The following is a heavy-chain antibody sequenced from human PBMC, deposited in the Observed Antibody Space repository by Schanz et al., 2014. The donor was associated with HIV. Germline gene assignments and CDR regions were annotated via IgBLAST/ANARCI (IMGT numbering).Heavy chain of an antibody. D-gene: IGHD1-26*01. J-gene: IGHJ5*02. V-gene: IGHV1-2*02. CDR2: INPDNAGR. CDR3: ARASYSGTYYTWFDP. CDR1: GYTFIGYY. Sequence: QVQVVQSGAAVKKPGASVKVSCKASGYTFIGYYMHWVRQAPGQGLEWMGWINPDNAGRNYAQKFQGRVTMTRDTSISTAFMELSSLRSEDSAIYYCARASYSGTYYTWFDPWGQGTLVTVSS.